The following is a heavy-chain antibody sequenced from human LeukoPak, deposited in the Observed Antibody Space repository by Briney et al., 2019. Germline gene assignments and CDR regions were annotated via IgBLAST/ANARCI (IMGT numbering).Heavy chain of an antibody. CDR3: ARLLGEIDP. Sequence: SETLSLTCTVSGGSISSYYWSWIRQPPGKGLEWIGDIYYSGSTNYTPSLKSRVTISVDTSKNQFSLKLSSVTAADTAVYYCARLLGEIDPWGQGTLVTVSS. J-gene: IGHJ5*02. CDR2: IYYSGST. V-gene: IGHV4-59*01. D-gene: IGHD3-10*02. CDR1: GGSISSYY.